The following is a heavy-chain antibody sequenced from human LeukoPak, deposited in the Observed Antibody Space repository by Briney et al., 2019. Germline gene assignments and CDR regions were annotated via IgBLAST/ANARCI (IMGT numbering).Heavy chain of an antibody. CDR3: ARDHVGATTRGVFDY. V-gene: IGHV1-18*01. Sequence: SVKVSCKASGYTFTSYGISWVRQAPGQGLEWMGWISAYNGNTNYAQKLQGRVTMTTDTSTSTAYMELRSLRSDDTAVYYCARDHVGATTRGVFDYWGQGTLVTVSS. CDR2: ISAYNGNT. J-gene: IGHJ4*02. D-gene: IGHD1-26*01. CDR1: GYTFTSYG.